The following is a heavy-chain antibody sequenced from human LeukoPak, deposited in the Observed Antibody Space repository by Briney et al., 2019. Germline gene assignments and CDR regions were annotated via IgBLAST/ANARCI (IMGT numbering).Heavy chain of an antibody. CDR1: GGSISGSSYY. CDR3: ASTMVPSEFDP. D-gene: IGHD2-8*01. V-gene: IGHV4-39*01. J-gene: IGHJ5*02. Sequence: SETLSLTCTVSGGSISGSSYYWGWIRQPPGKGLEWIGSIYYSGSTYYNPSLKSRVTISVDTSKNQFSLKLSSVTAADTAVYYCASTMVPSEFDPWGQGTLVTVPS. CDR2: IYYSGST.